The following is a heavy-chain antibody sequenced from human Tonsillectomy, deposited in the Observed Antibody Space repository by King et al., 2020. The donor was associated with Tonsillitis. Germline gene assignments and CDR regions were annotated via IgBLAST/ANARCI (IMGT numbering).Heavy chain of an antibody. CDR3: ARGGSGWYGASLDY. J-gene: IGHJ4*02. CDR2: ISSRCTTI. Sequence: VQLVESGGGLVKPGGSLRLSCAASGFTFSDYYMSVSRQAPGKGLDVVSYISSRCTTIYYADSVKGRFTISRDNAKNSLYLQMNSLRAEDTAVYYCARGGSGWYGASLDYWGQGTLVTVSS. CDR1: GFTFSDYY. V-gene: IGHV3-11*01. D-gene: IGHD6-19*01.